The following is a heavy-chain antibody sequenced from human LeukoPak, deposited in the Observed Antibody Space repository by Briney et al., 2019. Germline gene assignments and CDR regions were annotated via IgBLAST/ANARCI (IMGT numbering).Heavy chain of an antibody. J-gene: IGHJ3*02. CDR2: INPSGGST. CDR3: TMWITKWGDAFDI. CDR1: GYTFTSYY. D-gene: IGHD7-27*01. V-gene: IGHV1-46*01. Sequence: GASVTVSCKATGYTFTSYYMHWVRQAPGQGLAWMGIINPSGGSTSYAHKFQGRVTMTRDTSTSTVYMELSSLRSEDTAVYYCTMWITKWGDAFDIWGQGTMVTVSS.